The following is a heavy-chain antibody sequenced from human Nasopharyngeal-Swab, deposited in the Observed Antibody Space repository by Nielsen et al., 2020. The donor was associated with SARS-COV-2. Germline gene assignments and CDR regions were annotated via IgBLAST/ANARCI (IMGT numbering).Heavy chain of an antibody. J-gene: IGHJ6*02. CDR1: GGTFSSYA. CDR3: ASRPYSSSSGDYYYGMDV. V-gene: IGHV1-69*13. Sequence: SVKVSCKASGGTFSSYAISWVRQAPGQGLEWMGGIIPIFSTANYAQKFQGRVTITADESTSTAYMELSSLRSEDTAVYYCASRPYSSSSGDYYYGMDVWGQGTTVTVSS. CDR2: IIPIFSTA. D-gene: IGHD6-6*01.